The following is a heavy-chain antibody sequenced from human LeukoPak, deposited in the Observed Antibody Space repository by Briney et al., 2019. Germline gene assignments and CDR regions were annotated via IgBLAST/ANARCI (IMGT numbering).Heavy chain of an antibody. D-gene: IGHD4-17*01. CDR2: IYYSGST. Sequence: PSETLSLTCTVSGGSISSYYWSWIRQPPGKGLEWIGYIYYSGSTNYNPSLKSRVTISVDTSKNQFSLKLSSVTSADTAVYYCARRAPYGDYTYSGQGTLVTVSS. CDR3: ARRAPYGDYTY. J-gene: IGHJ4*02. CDR1: GGSISSYY. V-gene: IGHV4-59*08.